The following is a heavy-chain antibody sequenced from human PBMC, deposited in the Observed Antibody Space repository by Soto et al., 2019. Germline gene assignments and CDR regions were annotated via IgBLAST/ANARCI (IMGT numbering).Heavy chain of an antibody. J-gene: IGHJ5*02. CDR3: AKDGDFWTGHYRRWFDP. Sequence: EEQVLESGGGLVQPRGSLRLSCAASGFTFSNYAMSWVRQAPGKGLEWVSAISGNGASTFYADSVKGRFTISRDSSKNMLYLQMNSMRAEDTAVYYCAKDGDFWTGHYRRWFDPWGQGTLVTVSS. D-gene: IGHD3-3*01. V-gene: IGHV3-23*01. CDR2: ISGNGAST. CDR1: GFTFSNYA.